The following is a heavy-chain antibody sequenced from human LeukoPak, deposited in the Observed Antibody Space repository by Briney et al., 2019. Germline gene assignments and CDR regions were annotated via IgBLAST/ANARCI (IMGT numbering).Heavy chain of an antibody. CDR2: IYYSGST. D-gene: IGHD4-17*01. Sequence: SETLSLTCTVSGGSVSSGSYYWSWIRQPPGKGLEWIGYIYYSGSTNYNPSLKSRVTISVDTSKNQFSLKLSSVTAADTAVYYCARGPPTVTPYYFDYWGQGTLVTVSS. CDR1: GGSVSSGSYY. V-gene: IGHV4-61*01. CDR3: ARGPPTVTPYYFDY. J-gene: IGHJ4*02.